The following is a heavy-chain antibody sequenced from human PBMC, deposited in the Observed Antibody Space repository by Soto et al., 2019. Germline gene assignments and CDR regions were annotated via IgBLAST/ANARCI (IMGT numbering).Heavy chain of an antibody. J-gene: IGHJ4*02. CDR3: ARVYGIAVAGTLDF. CDR2: ISSSTGTI. CDR1: GFTFRTYN. V-gene: IGHV3-48*01. D-gene: IGHD6-19*01. Sequence: EVHLVESGGGLVQPGGSLRLSCAASGFTFRTYNMNWVRQAPGKGLEWVSYISSSTGTIYYADSVKGRFTISRDNAKNSLYLQMNSLRAEDTALYYCARVYGIAVAGTLDFWGQGTLVTVSS.